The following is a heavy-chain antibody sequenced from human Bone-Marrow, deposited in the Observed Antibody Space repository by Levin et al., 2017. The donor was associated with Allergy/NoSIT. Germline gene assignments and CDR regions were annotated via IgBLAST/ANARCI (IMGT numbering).Heavy chain of an antibody. CDR1: GYIFTTDW. CDR3: ARLSKVRGWYTPDF. J-gene: IGHJ4*02. Sequence: HGESLKISCQGSGYIFTTDWIGWVRQVPGKGLEWMGIIYPGDSDTRYNPSLQGQVTISADRSITTAYLQWSSLKASDTGMYYCARLSKVRGWYTPDFWGQGTLVTVSS. V-gene: IGHV5-51*01. CDR2: IYPGDSDT. D-gene: IGHD6-19*01.